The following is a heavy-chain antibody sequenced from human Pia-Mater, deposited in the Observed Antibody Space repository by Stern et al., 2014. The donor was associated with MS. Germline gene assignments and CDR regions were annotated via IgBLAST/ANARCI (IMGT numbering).Heavy chain of an antibody. CDR1: GFTLRSYG. V-gene: IGHV3-30*18. CDR3: AKDRLFCSGGGCYAMDV. J-gene: IGHJ6*02. D-gene: IGHD2-15*01. CDR2: ISHDGNEK. Sequence: VQLVESGGGVVQPGRSLRLSCAASGFTLRSYGMHWVRQAPGKGLEWVAVISHDGNEKYYTDSVKGRFTISRDNSKNTLYLQMNSLTTEDTAVYYCAKDRLFCSGGGCYAMDVWGQGTTVTVSS.